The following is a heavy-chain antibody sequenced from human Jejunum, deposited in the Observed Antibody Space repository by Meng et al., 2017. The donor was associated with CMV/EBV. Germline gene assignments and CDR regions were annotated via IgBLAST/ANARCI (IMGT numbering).Heavy chain of an antibody. CDR1: GGSISTRDYY. J-gene: IGHJ4*01. CDR3: ARSRGRLFDY. V-gene: IGHV4-30-4*08. CDR2: IYYTGST. Sequence: TCTVSGGSISTRDYYWSWIRQPPGRGLEWIGYIYYTGSTYYNPSLQSRVTISVDTSKNQFSLRVSSVTAADTAVYYCARSRGRLFDYWGQGTLVTVSS.